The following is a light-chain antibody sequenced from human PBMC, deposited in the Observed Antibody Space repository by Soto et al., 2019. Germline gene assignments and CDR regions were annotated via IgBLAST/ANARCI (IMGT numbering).Light chain of an antibody. V-gene: IGKV1-39*01. J-gene: IGKJ2*01. CDR3: QQSYSTLYT. Sequence: DIQMTQSPSSLSASVGDRVTITCRASQSISSYLNWYQQKPGKAPKLLIYAASSLQSGVPSRFSGSGSGTDFTLTISSLQTEDFAPYYCQQSYSTLYTFGQGTKLEIK. CDR1: QSISSY. CDR2: AAS.